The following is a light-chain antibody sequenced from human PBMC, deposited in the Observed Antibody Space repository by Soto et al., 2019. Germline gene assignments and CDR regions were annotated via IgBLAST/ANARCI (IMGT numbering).Light chain of an antibody. Sequence: DIQMTQSPSSLSASVGDRVTITCRASQSISSYLNWYQQKPGKAPKLLIYAASSLQSGVPSRFSCSRAGTDFTLTISSLQREDFETYYCQQSYSTPYTFGQGTKLEIK. V-gene: IGKV1-39*01. CDR2: AAS. CDR3: QQSYSTPYT. CDR1: QSISSY. J-gene: IGKJ2*01.